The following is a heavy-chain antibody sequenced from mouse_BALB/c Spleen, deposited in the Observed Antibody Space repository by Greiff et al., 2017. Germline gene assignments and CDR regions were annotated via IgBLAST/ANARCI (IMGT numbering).Heavy chain of an antibody. Sequence: EVQGVESGGGLVKPGGSLKLSCAASGFTFSSYAMSWVRQTPEKRLEWVATISSGGSYTYYPDSVKGRFTISRDNAKNTLYLQMSSLRSEDTAMYYCARQYGSSYGYFDVWGAGTTVTVSS. CDR3: ARQYGSSYGYFDV. D-gene: IGHD1-1*01. CDR1: GFTFSSYA. J-gene: IGHJ1*01. V-gene: IGHV5-9-3*01. CDR2: ISSGGSYT.